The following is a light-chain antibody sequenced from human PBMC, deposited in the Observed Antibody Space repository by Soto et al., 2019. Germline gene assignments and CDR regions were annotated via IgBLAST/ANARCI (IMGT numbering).Light chain of an antibody. CDR3: QQYNSYPWT. CDR1: QSISNR. J-gene: IGKJ1*01. V-gene: IGKV1-5*01. CDR2: DAS. Sequence: DIQMTQSPSTLSASVGDGVTITCRASQSISNRLAWYQQKPGEAPKYLIYDASTLDSGAPSRFSGSGSGTEFTLSSGSLQPDDFATYYCQQYNSYPWTFGQGTKVEI.